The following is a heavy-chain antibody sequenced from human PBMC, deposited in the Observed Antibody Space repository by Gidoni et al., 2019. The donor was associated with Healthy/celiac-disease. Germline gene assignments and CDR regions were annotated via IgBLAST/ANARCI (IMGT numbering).Heavy chain of an antibody. CDR3: ARGRDDYGDYVGFGWFDP. CDR1: GGYFSGYY. CDR2: INHSGST. Sequence: QVQLQQWGAGLLKPSETLSLTCAVYGGYFSGYYWSWIRQPPGKGLEWIGEINHSGSTNYNPSLKSRVTISVDTSKNQFSLKLSSVTAADTAVYYCARGRDDYGDYVGFGWFDPWGQGTLVTVSS. D-gene: IGHD4-17*01. V-gene: IGHV4-34*01. J-gene: IGHJ5*02.